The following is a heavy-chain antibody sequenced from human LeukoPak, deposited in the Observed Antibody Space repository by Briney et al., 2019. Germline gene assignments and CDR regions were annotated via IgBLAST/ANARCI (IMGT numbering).Heavy chain of an antibody. Sequence: GGSLRLSCAASGFTFSSYAMSWVRQAPGKGLEWVSAISGSGGSTYYADSVRGRFTISRDNSKNTLYLQMNSLRAEDTAVYYCAACSGGSCYDYWGQGTLVTVSS. CDR2: ISGSGGST. J-gene: IGHJ4*02. CDR1: GFTFSSYA. D-gene: IGHD2-15*01. V-gene: IGHV3-23*01. CDR3: AACSGGSCYDY.